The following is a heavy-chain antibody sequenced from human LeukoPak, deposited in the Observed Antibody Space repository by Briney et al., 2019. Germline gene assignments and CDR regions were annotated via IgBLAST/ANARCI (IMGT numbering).Heavy chain of an antibody. CDR1: GGSFSGYY. V-gene: IGHV4-34*01. CDR3: ARLSAITMIVVANDY. CDR2: INHSGST. Sequence: SETLSLTCAVYGGSFSGYYWSWIRQPPGKGLEWIGEINHSGSTNYNPSLKSRVTISVDTSKSQFSLKLSSVTAADTAVYYCARLSAITMIVVANDYWGQGTLVTVSS. J-gene: IGHJ4*02. D-gene: IGHD3-22*01.